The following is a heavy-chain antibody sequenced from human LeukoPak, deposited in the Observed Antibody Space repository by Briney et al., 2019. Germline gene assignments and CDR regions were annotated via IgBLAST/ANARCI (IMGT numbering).Heavy chain of an antibody. Sequence: SETLSLTCTVSGGSISSHSWGWIRQPPGKGLEWIGYVYDSGSTDYNPSLKSRVTISLDTSKNQFSLRLSSVTAADTAIYYCARNAYDSGSYYFLFEYWDQGTLLTVSS. V-gene: IGHV4-59*11. CDR3: ARNAYDSGSYYFLFEY. CDR2: VYDSGST. J-gene: IGHJ4*02. D-gene: IGHD3-22*01. CDR1: GGSISSHS.